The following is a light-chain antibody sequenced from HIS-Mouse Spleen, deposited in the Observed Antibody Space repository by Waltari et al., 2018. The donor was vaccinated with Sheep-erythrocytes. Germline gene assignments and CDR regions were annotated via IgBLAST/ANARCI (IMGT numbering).Light chain of an antibody. CDR1: SSDVGGYNY. CDR2: DVS. J-gene: IGLJ2*01. CDR3: SSYTSSSTLV. V-gene: IGLV2-14*03. Sequence: QSALTQPASVSGSPGQSITISCTGTSSDVGGYNYVSWYHQHPGKAPKLMIYDVSNRPSGVSNRFYGSKSGNTASRTISGLQAEDEADYYCSSYTSSSTLVFGGGTKLTVL.